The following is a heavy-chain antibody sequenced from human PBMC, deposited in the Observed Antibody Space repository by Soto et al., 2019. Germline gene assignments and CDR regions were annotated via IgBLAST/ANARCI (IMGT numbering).Heavy chain of an antibody. CDR3: ARDWGYDFWSGYYTFGSWYGYYGMDV. V-gene: IGHV4-31*03. D-gene: IGHD3-3*01. CDR2: IYYSGST. J-gene: IGHJ6*02. Sequence: PSETLSLTCTVSGGSISSGGYYWSWIRQHPGKGLEWIGYIYYSGSTYYNPSLESRVTISVDTSKNQFSLKLSSVTAADTAVYYCARDWGYDFWSGYYTFGSWYGYYGMDVWGQGTTVTVSS. CDR1: GGSISSGGYY.